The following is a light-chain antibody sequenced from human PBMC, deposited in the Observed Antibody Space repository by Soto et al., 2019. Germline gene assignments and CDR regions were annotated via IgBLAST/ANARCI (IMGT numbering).Light chain of an antibody. CDR3: QQSHIIPFT. Sequence: DIQMTQSPSSLSASVGDRVTITCRASQSLSSYLNWYQQKPGKAPSLLIYAASSLQSGVPSRFSGSGSGTDFTLTISSLQPEDFATYFCQQSHIIPFTFGPGTRVDFK. CDR2: AAS. CDR1: QSLSSY. J-gene: IGKJ3*01. V-gene: IGKV1-39*01.